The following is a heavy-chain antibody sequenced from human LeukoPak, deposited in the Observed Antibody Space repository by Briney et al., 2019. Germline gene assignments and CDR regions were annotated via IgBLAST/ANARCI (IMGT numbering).Heavy chain of an antibody. J-gene: IGHJ3*02. CDR3: AITPKWELLLWVAFDI. CDR1: GYTLTELS. D-gene: IGHD1-26*01. V-gene: IGHV1-24*01. CDR2: CGPEDGET. Sequence: ASVKVSCKVSGYTLTELSMHWVRQAPGKGLEWMGGCGPEDGETIYAQKFQGRVTMTEDTSTDTAYMELSSLRSEDTAVYYCAITPKWELLLWVAFDIWGRGTMVTVSS.